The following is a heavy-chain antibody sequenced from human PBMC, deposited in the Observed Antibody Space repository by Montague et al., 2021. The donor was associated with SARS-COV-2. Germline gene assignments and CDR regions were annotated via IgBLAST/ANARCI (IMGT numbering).Heavy chain of an antibody. Sequence: SETLSLTCAVYVGSFSGYYWSWIRQPPGKGLEWIGEINHSGSTNYNPSLRSRITILVATSKNQFSLKLSSVTAADTAVYYCARAQNTCFIANCVNYFEVWGLGALVTVSS. D-gene: IGHD1-1*01. CDR1: VGSFSGYY. CDR2: INHSGST. CDR3: ARAQNTCFIANCVNYFEV. V-gene: IGHV4-34*01. J-gene: IGHJ4*02.